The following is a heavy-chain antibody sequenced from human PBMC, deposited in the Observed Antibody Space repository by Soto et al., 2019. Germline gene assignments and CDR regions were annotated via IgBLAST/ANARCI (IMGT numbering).Heavy chain of an antibody. D-gene: IGHD3-10*01. CDR2: IYTGGET. J-gene: IGHJ4*01. CDR1: GFTVGSNP. CDR3: ARGRLSFGESGFDC. Sequence: EVQLVESGGGLVQPGGSLRLSCAAAGFTVGSNPMTWVRQAPGKGLEWVSVIYTGGETYYLDSVKGRFTISRHNSRNTMYLPMNNLRAEDTAMYYCARGRLSFGESGFDCWGTGTRVTVSS. V-gene: IGHV3-53*04.